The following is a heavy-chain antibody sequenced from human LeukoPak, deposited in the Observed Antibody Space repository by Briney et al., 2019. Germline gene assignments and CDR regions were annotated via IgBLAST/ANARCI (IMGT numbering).Heavy chain of an antibody. CDR1: GFTFSGSA. Sequence: GGSLRLSCAAYGFTFSGSAMHWVRQASGKGLEWVGRIRSKANSYATAYAASVKGRFTISRDDSKNTAYLQMNSLKTEDTAVYYCRTPKPLIAAASESAFDIAGQGTMVTVSS. CDR3: RTPKPLIAAASESAFDI. CDR2: IRSKANSYAT. V-gene: IGHV3-73*01. D-gene: IGHD6-13*01. J-gene: IGHJ3*02.